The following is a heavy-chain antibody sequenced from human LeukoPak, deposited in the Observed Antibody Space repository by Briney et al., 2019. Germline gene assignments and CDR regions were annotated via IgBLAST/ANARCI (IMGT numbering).Heavy chain of an antibody. CDR2: ISHSGKT. J-gene: IGHJ4*02. CDR1: GGSFSGDY. Sequence: SETLSLTCAVSGGSFSGDYWSWIRQAPGKGLEWIGEISHSGKTKYNASLKSRVTISIYTSNKHFSLSLSSVTAADTAVYYCARIVSSIVIVPAALFDIWGQGTLVTASS. V-gene: IGHV4-34*01. CDR3: ARIVSSIVIVPAALFDI. D-gene: IGHD2-2*01.